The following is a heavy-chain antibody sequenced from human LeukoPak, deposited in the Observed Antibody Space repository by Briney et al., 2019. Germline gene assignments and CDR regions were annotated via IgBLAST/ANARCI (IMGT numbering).Heavy chain of an antibody. CDR1: GFIVSSNC. CDR3: AKQMSTVTFTPFDY. J-gene: IGHJ4*02. D-gene: IGHD3-16*01. V-gene: IGHV3-53*01. CDR2: IYSGGST. Sequence: GGSLRLSCAASGFIVSSNCMTWVRQAPGKGLEWVSVIYSGGSTKYADSVKGRFTISRDNSKNTLYLQMNSLRADDTAVYYCAKQMSTVTFTPFDYWGQGTLVTVSS.